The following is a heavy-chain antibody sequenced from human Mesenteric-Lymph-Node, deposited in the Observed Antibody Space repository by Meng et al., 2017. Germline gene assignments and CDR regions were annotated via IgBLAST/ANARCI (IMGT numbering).Heavy chain of an antibody. CDR3: ARPIAAAGWFDP. CDR1: GGSISSSSSY. Sequence: HRQLRESGPGLWKASETLSLTCTVSGGSISSSSSYWGWVRQPPGKGLEWIGSTYYSGRTYYNPSLKSRVTISVDTSKNQFSLKLSSVTAADTAVYYCARPIAAAGWFDPWGQGTLVTVSS. J-gene: IGHJ5*02. V-gene: IGHV4-39*01. D-gene: IGHD6-13*01. CDR2: TYYSGRT.